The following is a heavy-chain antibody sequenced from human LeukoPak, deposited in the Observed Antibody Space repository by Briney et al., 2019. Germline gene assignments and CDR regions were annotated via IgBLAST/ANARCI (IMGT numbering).Heavy chain of an antibody. Sequence: PSETLSLTCTVSGGSISSSSYYWGWIRQPPGKGLEWIGSIYYSGSTYYNPSLKSRVTISVDTSKNQFSLKLSSVTAADTAVYYCARRGRVAAPGIAAAGTVDYWGQGTLVTVSS. CDR3: ARRGRVAAPGIAAAGTVDY. CDR2: IYYSGST. D-gene: IGHD6-13*01. J-gene: IGHJ4*02. V-gene: IGHV4-39*01. CDR1: GGSISSSSYY.